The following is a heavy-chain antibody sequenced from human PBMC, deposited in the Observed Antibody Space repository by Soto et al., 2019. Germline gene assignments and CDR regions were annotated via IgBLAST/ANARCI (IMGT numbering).Heavy chain of an antibody. D-gene: IGHD3-10*01. CDR3: ARDLGEVSAF. Sequence: GGSLRLSCAASGFPFRSSSMNWVRQAPGKGLEWLSSISSSSYYIFYADSVKGRFTISRDNAKNSLHLQMHSLRAEDTAVYYCARDLGEVSAFWGQGTPVTVSS. J-gene: IGHJ4*02. CDR2: ISSSSYYI. CDR1: GFPFRSSS. V-gene: IGHV3-21*01.